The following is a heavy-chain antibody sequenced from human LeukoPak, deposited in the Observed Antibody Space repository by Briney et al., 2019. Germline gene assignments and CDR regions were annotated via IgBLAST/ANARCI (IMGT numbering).Heavy chain of an antibody. V-gene: IGHV4-34*01. J-gene: IGHJ4*02. CDR1: GGSFSGYY. CDR2: IYHSGST. D-gene: IGHD1-26*01. CDR3: ARRRDLYSGSYYPFDY. Sequence: TSETLSLTCAVYGGSFSGYYWGWIRQPPGKGLEWIGSIYHSGSTYYNPSLKSRVTIAVETSKNQFSLKLSSVTAADKAVYYCARRRDLYSGSYYPFDYWGQGTLVTVSS.